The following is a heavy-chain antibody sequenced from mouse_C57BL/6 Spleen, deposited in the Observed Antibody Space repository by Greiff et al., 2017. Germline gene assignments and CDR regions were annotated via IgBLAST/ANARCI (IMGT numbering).Heavy chain of an antibody. J-gene: IGHJ3*01. CDR1: GYTFTSYW. CDR3: ARGRDYYGRSWFAY. Sequence: QVQLQQPGAELVMPGASVKLSCKASGYTFTSYWMHWVKQRPGQGLEWIGEIDPSDSYTNYNQKFKVKSTLTVDKSSSTAYMQLSSLTSEDSAVYCCARGRDYYGRSWFAYWGQGTLVTVSA. CDR2: IDPSDSYT. D-gene: IGHD1-2*01. V-gene: IGHV1-69*01.